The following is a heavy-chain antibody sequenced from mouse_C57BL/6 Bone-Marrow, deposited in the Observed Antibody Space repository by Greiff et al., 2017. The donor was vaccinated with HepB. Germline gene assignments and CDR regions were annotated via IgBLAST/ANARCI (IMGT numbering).Heavy chain of an antibody. V-gene: IGHV1-80*01. CDR1: GYAFSSYW. D-gene: IGHD1-1*01. J-gene: IGHJ4*01. Sequence: QVQLQQSGAELVKPGASVKISCKASGYAFSSYWMNWVKQRPGKGLEWIGQIYPGDGDTNYNGKFKGKATLTADKSSSTAYMQLSSLTSEDSAVYFCARWHYYGSRYYCAMDYWGQGTSVTVSS. CDR3: ARWHYYGSRYYCAMDY. CDR2: IYPGDGDT.